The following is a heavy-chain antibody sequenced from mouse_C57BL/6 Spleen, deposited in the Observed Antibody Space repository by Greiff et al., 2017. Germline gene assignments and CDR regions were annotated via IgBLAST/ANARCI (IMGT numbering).Heavy chain of an antibody. CDR2: ISYDGSN. CDR1: GYSITSGYY. Sequence: EVKLQESGPGLVKPSQSLSLTCSVTGYSITSGYYWNWIRQFPGNKLEWMGYISYDGSNNYNPSLKNRISITRDTSKNQFFLKLNSVTTEDTATYYCARGSDSSGYPFAYWGQGTLVTVSA. V-gene: IGHV3-6*01. J-gene: IGHJ3*01. D-gene: IGHD3-2*02. CDR3: ARGSDSSGYPFAY.